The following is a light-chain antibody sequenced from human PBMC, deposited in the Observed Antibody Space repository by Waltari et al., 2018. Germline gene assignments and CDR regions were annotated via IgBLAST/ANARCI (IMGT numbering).Light chain of an antibody. Sequence: DIQMTQSPSTLSGSVGDGVTITCRASQTIADSLAWYQQKPGKAPNLLIYKASFLEIGVPSRFSASGSGTEFTLTISSLQPDDFATYYCQQSHTYPLTFGWGTKVEIK. V-gene: IGKV1-5*03. CDR3: QQSHTYPLT. CDR1: QTIADS. J-gene: IGKJ4*01. CDR2: KAS.